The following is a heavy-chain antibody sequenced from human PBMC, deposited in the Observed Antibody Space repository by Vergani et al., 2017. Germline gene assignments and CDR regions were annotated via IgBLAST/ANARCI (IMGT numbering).Heavy chain of an antibody. V-gene: IGHV4-34*01. CDR2: VNHGGST. Sequence: QVQLQEWGAGLLKTSETLSLTCGVSGGSFSDYYWSWIRQAPGMGLEWIGEVNHGGSTNYNPSLKSRVSISVDTSKNQFSLQLNSVTAAGSALYFCASIARAPTRRNPPPDYWGQGILVTVSS. CDR1: GGSFSDYY. CDR3: ASIARAPTRRNPPPDY. J-gene: IGHJ4*02. D-gene: IGHD3-16*02.